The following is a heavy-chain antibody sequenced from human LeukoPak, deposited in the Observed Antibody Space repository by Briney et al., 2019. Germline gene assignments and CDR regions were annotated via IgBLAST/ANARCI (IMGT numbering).Heavy chain of an antibody. CDR2: ISAYNGNT. Sequence: ASVKVSCKASGYTFTSYGISWVRQAPGQGLEWMGWISAYNGNTNYAQKLQGRVTMTTDTSTSTAYMELRSLRSDDTAVYYCARVRQQWLVRDDAFDIWGQGTMVTVSS. CDR1: GYTFTSYG. J-gene: IGHJ3*02. CDR3: ARVRQQWLVRDDAFDI. D-gene: IGHD6-19*01. V-gene: IGHV1-18*01.